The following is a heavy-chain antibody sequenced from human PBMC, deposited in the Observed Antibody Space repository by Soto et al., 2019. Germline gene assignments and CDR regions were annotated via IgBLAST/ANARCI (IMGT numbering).Heavy chain of an antibody. CDR1: GYAFTNYW. V-gene: IGHV5-51*01. CDR3: AASIFYYGMDV. CDR2: IYPGDSDT. Sequence: GESLKISCKGSGYAFTNYWIGWVRQMPGKGLEWMGIIYPGDSDTKYNPSFQGQVTISADKSITTTYLRWTSLKASDTAIYYCAASIFYYGMDVWGQGTTVTVSS. J-gene: IGHJ6*02.